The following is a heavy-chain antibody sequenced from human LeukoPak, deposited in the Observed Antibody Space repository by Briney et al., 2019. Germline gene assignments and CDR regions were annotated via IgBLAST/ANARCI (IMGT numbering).Heavy chain of an antibody. CDR1: GGSFSGYY. Sequence: SETLSLTCAVYGGSFSGYYWSWIRQPPEKGLEWIGEINHSGSTNYNPSLKSRVTISVDTSKNQFSLKLSSVTAADTAVYYCARLYPSIVGATDPEFDYWGQGTLVTVSS. CDR3: ARLYPSIVGATDPEFDY. V-gene: IGHV4-34*01. J-gene: IGHJ4*02. D-gene: IGHD1-26*01. CDR2: INHSGST.